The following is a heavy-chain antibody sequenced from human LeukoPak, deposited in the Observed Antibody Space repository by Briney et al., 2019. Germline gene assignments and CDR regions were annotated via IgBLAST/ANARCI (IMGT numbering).Heavy chain of an antibody. Sequence: GGSLRHSCAASGFTFSSYWMSWVRQAPGKGLEWVANIKQDGSEKYYVDSVKGRFTISRDNAKNSLYLQMNSLRAEDTAVYYCARLPVLRFLEWLLPKDDYWGQGTLVAVSS. V-gene: IGHV3-7*01. J-gene: IGHJ4*02. CDR3: ARLPVLRFLEWLLPKDDY. CDR2: IKQDGSEK. D-gene: IGHD3-3*01. CDR1: GFTFSSYW.